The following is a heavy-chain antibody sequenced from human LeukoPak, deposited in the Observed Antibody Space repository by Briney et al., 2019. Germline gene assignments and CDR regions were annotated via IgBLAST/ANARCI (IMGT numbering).Heavy chain of an antibody. V-gene: IGHV3-48*01. Sequence: PGGSLRLSCATSGFTFSTYTMNWVRQAPGKGLEWVSYISSSSGTIYYADSVKGRFTISRDNAKNSLYLQMNSLRAEDTAVYYCARDAGYCTNGVCSYYFDYWGQGTLVTVSS. CDR1: GFTFSTYT. CDR3: ARDAGYCTNGVCSYYFDY. J-gene: IGHJ4*02. CDR2: ISSSSGTI. D-gene: IGHD2-8*01.